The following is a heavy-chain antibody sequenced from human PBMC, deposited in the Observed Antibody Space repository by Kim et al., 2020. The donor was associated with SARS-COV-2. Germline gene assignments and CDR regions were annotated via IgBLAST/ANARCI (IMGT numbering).Heavy chain of an antibody. D-gene: IGHD2-2*01. J-gene: IGHJ5*02. Sequence: GGSLRLSCAASGFTFSSYSMNWVRQAPGKGLEWVSSISSSSSYIYYADSVKGRFTISRDNAKNSLYLQMNSLRAEDTAVYYCACFKRGVVPAANNWFDPWGQGTLVTVSS. CDR1: GFTFSSYS. V-gene: IGHV3-21*01. CDR2: ISSSSSYI. CDR3: ACFKRGVVPAANNWFDP.